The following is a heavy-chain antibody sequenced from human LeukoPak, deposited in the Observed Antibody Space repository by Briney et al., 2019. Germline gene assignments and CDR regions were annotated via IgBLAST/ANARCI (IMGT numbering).Heavy chain of an antibody. D-gene: IGHD3-16*02. J-gene: IGHJ6*03. CDR1: GYTFTSYD. Sequence: ASVKVSCKASGYTFTSYDINWVRQATGQGLEWMGWMNPNSGNTGYAQKFQGRVTMTRNTSISTAYMELSSLRSDDTAVYYCARDPYDYVWGSYPQRGYYYYMDVWGKGTTVTVSS. CDR2: MNPNSGNT. CDR3: ARDPYDYVWGSYPQRGYYYYMDV. V-gene: IGHV1-8*01.